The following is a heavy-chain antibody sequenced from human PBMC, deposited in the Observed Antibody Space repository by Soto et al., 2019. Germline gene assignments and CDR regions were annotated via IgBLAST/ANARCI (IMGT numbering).Heavy chain of an antibody. Sequence: PGESLKISCNGSGYSFTNYWIGWVRQMPGKGLEWMGIIYPGDSDTRYSPSFQGQVTISADKSISTAYLQWSSLKASDTAMYYCARHPYGDYDGMDVWGQGTTVTVSS. CDR1: GYSFTNYW. CDR2: IYPGDSDT. D-gene: IGHD4-17*01. J-gene: IGHJ6*02. V-gene: IGHV5-51*01. CDR3: ARHPYGDYDGMDV.